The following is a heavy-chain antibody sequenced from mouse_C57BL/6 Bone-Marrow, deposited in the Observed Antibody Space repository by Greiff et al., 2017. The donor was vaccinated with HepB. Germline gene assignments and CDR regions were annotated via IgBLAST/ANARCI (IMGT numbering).Heavy chain of an antibody. D-gene: IGHD2-4*01. J-gene: IGHJ2*01. Sequence: EVKLVESGGGLVKPGGSLKLSCAASGFTFSDYGMHWVRQAPEKGLEWVAYISSGSSTIYYADTVKGRFTISRDNAKNTLFLQMTSLRSEDTAMYYCARGITTYFDYWGQGTTLTVSS. CDR1: GFTFSDYG. CDR3: ARGITTYFDY. V-gene: IGHV5-17*01. CDR2: ISSGSSTI.